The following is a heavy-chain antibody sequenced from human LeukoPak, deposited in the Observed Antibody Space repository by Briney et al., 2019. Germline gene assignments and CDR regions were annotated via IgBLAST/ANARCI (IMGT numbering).Heavy chain of an antibody. V-gene: IGHV4-39*02. CDR1: GGSISSSSYY. Sequence: SETLSLTCTVSGGSISSSSYYWGWIRQPPGKGLEWIGSIYYSGSTYYNPSLKSRVTISVDTSKNQFSLKLSSVTAADTAVYYCAKEDCSGGSCYSFLDYWGQGTLVTVSS. CDR2: IYYSGST. J-gene: IGHJ4*02. CDR3: AKEDCSGGSCYSFLDY. D-gene: IGHD2-15*01.